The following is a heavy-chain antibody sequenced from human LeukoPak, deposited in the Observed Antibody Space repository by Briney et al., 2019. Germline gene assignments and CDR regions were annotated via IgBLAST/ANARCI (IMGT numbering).Heavy chain of an antibody. CDR2: ISTYSSHT. J-gene: IGHJ5*02. D-gene: IGHD3-10*01. CDR3: ARDEGRVSGSFNP. CDR1: GYTFTRHG. Sequence: GASVKVSCKASGYTFTRHGITWVRQAPGQGLEWMGWISTYSSHTTYAQKFQGRVTMTTDTSTTTAYMELRSLRSDDTAVYYCARDEGRVSGSFNPWGQGTLVTVPS. V-gene: IGHV1-18*01.